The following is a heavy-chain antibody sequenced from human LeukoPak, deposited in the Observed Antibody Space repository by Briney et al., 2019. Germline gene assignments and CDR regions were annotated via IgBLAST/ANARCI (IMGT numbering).Heavy chain of an antibody. CDR1: GGSFSSYY. V-gene: IGHV4-59*01. J-gene: IGHJ5*02. D-gene: IGHD3-16*02. Sequence: SETLSLTCTVSGGSFSSYYWSWIRQPPGKGLEWIGYIYYSGSTNYNPSLKSRVTISVDTSKNQFSLKLSSVTAADTAVYYCARGERWDYVWGSYPQPWFDPWGQETLVTVSS. CDR3: ARGERWDYVWGSYPQPWFDP. CDR2: IYYSGST.